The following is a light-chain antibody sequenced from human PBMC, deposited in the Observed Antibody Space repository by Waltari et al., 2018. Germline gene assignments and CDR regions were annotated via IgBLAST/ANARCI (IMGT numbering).Light chain of an antibody. J-gene: IGLJ3*02. V-gene: IGLV2-11*01. CDR3: CSYAGAYTFV. Sequence: QSALTQRHSVSASPGQSVTIPCSGSINDVGVEDYVSWYQQLPGKAPKLILYDVVKRPSGVPSRFSGSKYGTTASLTISGLQTDDEATYYCCSYAGAYTFVFGGGTKLTVL. CDR1: INDVGVEDY. CDR2: DVV.